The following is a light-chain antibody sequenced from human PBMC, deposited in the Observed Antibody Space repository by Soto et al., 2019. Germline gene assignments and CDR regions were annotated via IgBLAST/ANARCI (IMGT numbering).Light chain of an antibody. CDR2: GAS. J-gene: IGKJ5*01. Sequence: EIVLTQSPGTLSLSPGERATLSCRASQNVRGSYLAWYQQKPGQAPRLLIQGASSRATGIPDRFSGSGSGTDFTLTINRLEPEDFATYYCQQSYSTLITFGQGTRLEIK. CDR1: QNVRGSY. CDR3: QQSYSTLIT. V-gene: IGKV3-20*01.